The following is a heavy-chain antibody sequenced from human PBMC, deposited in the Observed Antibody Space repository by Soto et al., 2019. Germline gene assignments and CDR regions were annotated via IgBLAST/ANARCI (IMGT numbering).Heavy chain of an antibody. CDR3: ARGAMANFDY. CDR2: FIAMLGTP. D-gene: IGHD5-18*01. J-gene: IGHJ4*02. CDR1: GGTFGSQG. Sequence: SVKVSCKASGGTFGSQGIAWVRQAPGQGLEWMGGFIAMLGTPTYAKKVQGRATISADESLTSLYLELRSLRSEDTGVYFCARGAMANFDYWGQGTVVTVSS. V-gene: IGHV1-69*13.